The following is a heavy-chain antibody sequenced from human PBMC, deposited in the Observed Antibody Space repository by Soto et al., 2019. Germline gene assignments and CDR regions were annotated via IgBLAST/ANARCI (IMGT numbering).Heavy chain of an antibody. Sequence: QVQLVQSGGGVVQPGRSLTLSCAASGFTFSNYAMHWVRQAPGKGLEWVAVITYHGSNKYNADSVKGRFTISRDNSKDTLYLVLNSLRVDDTALYYCARDPHFEILPGDAFDIWGQGTLVTVSS. D-gene: IGHD3-9*01. J-gene: IGHJ3*02. CDR3: ARDPHFEILPGDAFDI. V-gene: IGHV3-30*04. CDR1: GFTFSNYA. CDR2: ITYHGSNK.